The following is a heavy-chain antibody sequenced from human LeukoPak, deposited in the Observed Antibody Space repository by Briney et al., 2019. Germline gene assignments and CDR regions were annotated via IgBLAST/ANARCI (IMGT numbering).Heavy chain of an antibody. CDR3: ARDRSSAPPAGY. CDR2: ISSSGTHI. Sequence: PGGSLRLSCVASGSTFSSYTMNWVRQGPGKGLEWVSSISSSGTHIYYADSVKGRFTISRDNTKNSLYLQMNSLRAEDTAVYYCARDRSSAPPAGYWGQGTLVTASS. V-gene: IGHV3-21*01. CDR1: GSTFSSYT. J-gene: IGHJ4*02. D-gene: IGHD6-13*01.